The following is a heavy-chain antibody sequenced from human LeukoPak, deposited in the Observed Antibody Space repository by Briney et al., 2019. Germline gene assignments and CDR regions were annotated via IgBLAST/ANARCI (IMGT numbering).Heavy chain of an antibody. J-gene: IGHJ3*02. D-gene: IGHD2-15*01. CDR2: INPNSGGT. CDR1: GYTFTAYY. Sequence: ASVKVSCKASGYTFTAYYIHWVRQAPGQGLEWMGRINPNSGGTSYAQKFQGRVTMTRDTSISTAYMELSRLRCDDTVVYYCAIAGGGSDAFDIWGQGTMVTVSS. V-gene: IGHV1-2*05. CDR3: AIAGGGSDAFDI.